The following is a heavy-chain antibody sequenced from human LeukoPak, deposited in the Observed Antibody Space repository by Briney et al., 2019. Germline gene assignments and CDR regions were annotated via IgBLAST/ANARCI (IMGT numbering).Heavy chain of an antibody. J-gene: IGHJ4*02. CDR1: GFTFTIYG. CDR2: LSGRSDSI. Sequence: GGSLRLSCAASGFTFTIYGMNWLRQAPGKGLEWVSYLSGRSDSIYYAESVKGRFTISRDNARNSLYLQMNSLRDEDTAVYYCARDFRYRDSSGYYSFDYWGQGTLVTVSS. V-gene: IGHV3-48*02. CDR3: ARDFRYRDSSGYYSFDY. D-gene: IGHD3-22*01.